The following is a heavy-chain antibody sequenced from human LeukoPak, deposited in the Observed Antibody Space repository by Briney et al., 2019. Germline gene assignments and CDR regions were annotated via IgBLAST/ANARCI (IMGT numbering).Heavy chain of an antibody. D-gene: IGHD6-13*01. CDR1: GYTFTSYG. Sequence: ASVKVSCKASGYTFTSYGISWVRQAPGQGLEWMGIINPSGGSTSYAQKFQGRVTMTRDMSTSTVYMELSSLRSEDTAVYYCARDKGIAAGGGVDPWGQGTLVTVSS. CDR3: ARDKGIAAGGGVDP. CDR2: INPSGGST. V-gene: IGHV1-46*01. J-gene: IGHJ5*02.